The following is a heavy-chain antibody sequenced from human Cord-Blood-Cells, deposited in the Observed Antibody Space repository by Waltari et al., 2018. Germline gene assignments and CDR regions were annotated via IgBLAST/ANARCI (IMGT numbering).Heavy chain of an antibody. CDR2: ISSSGSTI. J-gene: IGHJ2*01. CDR1: GFTFSSYE. D-gene: IGHD3-3*01. V-gene: IGHV3-48*03. CDR3: ARDLGYYDFWSGYYNNWYFDL. Sequence: EVQLVESGGGLVQPGGSLRLSCAASGFTFSSYEMNWVRQAPGKGLEWVSYISSSGSTIYYADSVKGRFTISRDNAKKSLYLQMNSLRAEDTAVYYCARDLGYYDFWSGYYNNWYFDLWGRGTLVTVSS.